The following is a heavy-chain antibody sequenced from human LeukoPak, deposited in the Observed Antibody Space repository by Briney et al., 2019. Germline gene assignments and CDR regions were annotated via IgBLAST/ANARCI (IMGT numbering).Heavy chain of an antibody. D-gene: IGHD3-22*01. J-gene: IGHJ6*02. Sequence: ASVKVSCKASGYTFTGYFIHWVRQAPGQGPEWMGWINPNSGGAEYAQKFQGRVTMTSDTSISTAYMDLNNLRSDDTAVYYCARDLDQTRGYLRFGMDVWGHGTTVTVSS. V-gene: IGHV1-2*02. CDR2: INPNSGGA. CDR1: GYTFTGYF. CDR3: ARDLDQTRGYLRFGMDV.